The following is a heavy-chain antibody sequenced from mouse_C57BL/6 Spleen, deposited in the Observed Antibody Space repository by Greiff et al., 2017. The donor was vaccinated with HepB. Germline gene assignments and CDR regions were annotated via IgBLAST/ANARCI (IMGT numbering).Heavy chain of an antibody. V-gene: IGHV3-6*01. Sequence: EVKLQESGPGLVKPSQSLSLTCSVTGYSITSGYYWNWIRQFPGNTLEWMGYISYDGSNNYNPSLKNRISITRDTSKNQFFLKLNSVTTEDTATYYCARDRDDYDGDWYFDVWGTGTTVTVSS. D-gene: IGHD2-4*01. CDR1: GYSITSGYY. CDR3: ARDRDDYDGDWYFDV. J-gene: IGHJ1*03. CDR2: ISYDGSN.